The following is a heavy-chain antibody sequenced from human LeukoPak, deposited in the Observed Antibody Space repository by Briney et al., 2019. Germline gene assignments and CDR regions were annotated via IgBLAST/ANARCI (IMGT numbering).Heavy chain of an antibody. V-gene: IGHV3-33*01. CDR2: IWYDGSNT. Sequence: GRSLRLSCAASGFTFSSYGMHWVRQAPGKGLEWVAMIWYDGSNTYYADSVKGRFTISRDNSKNMLFMQMKGLRVEDTAVYNCARGVRYGSGWYYFDYWGQGTLVTVSS. CDR3: ARGVRYGSGWYYFDY. J-gene: IGHJ4*02. D-gene: IGHD6-19*01. CDR1: GFTFSSYG.